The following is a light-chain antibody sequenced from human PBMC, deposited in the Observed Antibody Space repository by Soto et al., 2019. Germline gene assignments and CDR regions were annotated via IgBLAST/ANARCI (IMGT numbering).Light chain of an antibody. CDR2: AAS. CDR3: QQSYGTPLT. CDR1: QSISNY. Sequence: DMAMTQSPSSLSASVGDRVTITCRASQSISNYLNWYQHKPGKVPKLLIYAASILQSGVPTRFSGSGSGTDFTLTINSLQPEDFATYYCQQSYGTPLTFGGGTKIEIK. J-gene: IGKJ4*01. V-gene: IGKV1-39*01.